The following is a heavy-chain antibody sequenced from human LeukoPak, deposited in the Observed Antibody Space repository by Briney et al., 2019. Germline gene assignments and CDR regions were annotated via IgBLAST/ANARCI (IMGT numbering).Heavy chain of an antibody. CDR1: GYTFSSYW. J-gene: IGHJ4*02. V-gene: IGHV5-51*01. CDR3: ARPGGGGYCSGGSCYSFDY. CDR2: IHPGDSDI. D-gene: IGHD2-15*01. Sequence: GESLKTSCKGSGYTFSSYWIGWVRQMPGKGLEWMGIIHPGDSDIRYSPSFQGQVTISADKSISTAYLQWTSLKASDTAMYYCARPGGGGYCSGGSCYSFDYWGQGTLVTVSS.